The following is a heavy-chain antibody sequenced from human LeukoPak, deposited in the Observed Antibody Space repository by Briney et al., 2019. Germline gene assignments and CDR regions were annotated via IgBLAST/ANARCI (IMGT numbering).Heavy chain of an antibody. J-gene: IGHJ5*02. CDR1: GFTFSSYA. D-gene: IGHD3-10*01. Sequence: PGGSLRLSCAASGFTFSSYAMSWVRQAPGKGLEWVSGISGSGGSTYYADSVKGRFTISRDNSKNTLYLQMNSLRAEDTAVYYCAKFGPYGSGSYYLNWFDPWGQGTLVTVSS. CDR2: ISGSGGST. V-gene: IGHV3-23*01. CDR3: AKFGPYGSGSYYLNWFDP.